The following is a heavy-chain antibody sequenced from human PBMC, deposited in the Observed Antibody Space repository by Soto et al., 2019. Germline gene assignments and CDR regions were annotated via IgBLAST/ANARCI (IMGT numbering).Heavy chain of an antibody. J-gene: IGHJ4*02. CDR1: GNTFTSCY. Sequence: ASEKASLRTSGNTFTSCYLHWVRQAPGQGLEWMGVINPSVGNTSYAQKFQGRVTMTRDTSTSTVYMDLSSLRSEDTAVYYCARVGREDHWGQGTLVTVSS. CDR2: INPSVGNT. V-gene: IGHV1-46*01. CDR3: ARVGREDH.